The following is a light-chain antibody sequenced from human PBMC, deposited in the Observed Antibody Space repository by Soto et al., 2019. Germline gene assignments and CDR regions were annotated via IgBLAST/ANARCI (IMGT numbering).Light chain of an antibody. J-gene: IGLJ1*01. Sequence: QSVLTQPPSASGPPGQRVTISCSGSSSSIGSNSVNWYQQLPRTAPKVLIYTNNQRPSGVPDRFSGSKSGTSSSLAISGLKSEDEADYYCAAWDGSRNVYRFGTGTKLTVL. CDR2: TNN. CDR3: AAWDGSRNVYR. CDR1: SSSIGSNS. V-gene: IGLV1-44*01.